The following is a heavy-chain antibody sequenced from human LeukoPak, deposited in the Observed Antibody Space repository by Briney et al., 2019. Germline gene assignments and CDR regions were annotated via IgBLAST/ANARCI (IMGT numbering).Heavy chain of an antibody. CDR1: GFTFSTYA. CDR3: AKGVLRSSPDY. D-gene: IGHD5-12*01. V-gene: IGHV3-23*01. Sequence: QPGGSLRLSCAASGFTFSTYAMSWVRQAPGKGLEWVSTIRGSGGSSTYYADSVQGRFTISRDNSKNTLYLQMNTLRAEDTAVYYCAKGVLRSSPDYWGQGTLVTVSS. J-gene: IGHJ4*02. CDR2: IRGSGGSST.